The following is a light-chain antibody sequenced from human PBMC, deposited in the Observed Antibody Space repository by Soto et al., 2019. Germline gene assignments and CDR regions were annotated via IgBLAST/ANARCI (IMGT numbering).Light chain of an antibody. V-gene: IGKV1-5*03. CDR2: KAS. CDR1: QSMSSW. CDR3: QHFTGT. Sequence: DIQMTQSPSTLSASVGDRVTITCRASQSMSSWLAWYQQKPGKAPKLLIYKASSLESGVPSRFSGSGSGTEFTLTISSLQPDDFATYCCQHFTGTFGQGTKVEI. J-gene: IGKJ1*01.